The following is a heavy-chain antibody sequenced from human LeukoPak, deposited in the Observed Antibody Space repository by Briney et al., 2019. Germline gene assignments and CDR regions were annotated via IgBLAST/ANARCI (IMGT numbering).Heavy chain of an antibody. CDR2: IYPGDSDT. CDR3: ARLGHCSSTSCYTEFDY. D-gene: IGHD2-2*02. Sequence: GESLKISCKGSGYSFTSYWIGWVRQMPGKGLEWMGIIYPGDSDTRYSPSFQGQVTISADKSISTAYLQWSSLKASDTAMYYCARLGHCSSTSCYTEFDYWGQGTLVTVSS. V-gene: IGHV5-51*01. CDR1: GYSFTSYW. J-gene: IGHJ4*02.